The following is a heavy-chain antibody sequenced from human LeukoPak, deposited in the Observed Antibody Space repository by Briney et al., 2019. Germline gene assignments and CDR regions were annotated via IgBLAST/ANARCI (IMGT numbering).Heavy chain of an antibody. CDR2: ISYDGSNK. J-gene: IGHJ4*02. CDR1: GFTFSSYA. Sequence: GGSLRLSCAASGFTFSSYAMHWVRQAPGKGLEWVAVISYDGSNKYYADSVKGRFTISGDNSKNTLYLQMNSLRAEDTAVYYCARYYYDSSGYSAPGDYWGQGTLVTVSS. D-gene: IGHD3-22*01. CDR3: ARYYYDSSGYSAPGDY. V-gene: IGHV3-30*04.